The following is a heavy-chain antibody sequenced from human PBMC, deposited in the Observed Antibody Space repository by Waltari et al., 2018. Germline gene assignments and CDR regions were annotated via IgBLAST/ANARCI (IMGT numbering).Heavy chain of an antibody. CDR1: TFSSYG. Sequence: TFSSYGMHWVRQAPGKGLEWVAVISYDESNKFYGDSVKGRFTISRDNSKNTLYLQMHSLRAEDTAVYYCAKVQDTDLYYFENWGQGTLVTVSS. D-gene: IGHD3-3*01. CDR3: AKVQDTDLYYFEN. CDR2: ISYDESNK. V-gene: IGHV3-30*18. J-gene: IGHJ4*02.